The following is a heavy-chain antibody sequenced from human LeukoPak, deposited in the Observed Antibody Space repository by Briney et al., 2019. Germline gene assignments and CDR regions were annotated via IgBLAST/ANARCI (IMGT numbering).Heavy chain of an antibody. CDR2: ISANGGNT. J-gene: IGHJ4*02. Sequence: GGSLRLSCAASGFTFSDYTMYWVRQAPGEGLEWVSGISANGGNTYYTDSLKGRFTISRDNSKNTLFLQMNSLRADDTAIYYCAKGLERESRLDYWGQGTLVTVSS. V-gene: IGHV3-23*01. CDR1: GFTFSDYT. CDR3: AKGLERESRLDY. D-gene: IGHD1-1*01.